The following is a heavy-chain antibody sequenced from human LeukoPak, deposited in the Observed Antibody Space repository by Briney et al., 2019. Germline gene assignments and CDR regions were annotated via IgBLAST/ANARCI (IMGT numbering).Heavy chain of an antibody. Sequence: PSETLSLTCTVSGGSISSYYWSWIRQPAGKGLEWIGRIYTSGSTNYNPSLKSRVTMSVDTSKNQFSLKLSSVTAADTAVYYCARGAVTTWGSSYGMDVWGQGTTVTVSS. CDR3: ARGAVTTWGSSYGMDV. D-gene: IGHD4-17*01. CDR2: IYTSGST. J-gene: IGHJ6*02. CDR1: GGSISSYY. V-gene: IGHV4-4*07.